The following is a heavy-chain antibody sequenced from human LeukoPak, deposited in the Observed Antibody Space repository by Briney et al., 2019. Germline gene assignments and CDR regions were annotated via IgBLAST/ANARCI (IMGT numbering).Heavy chain of an antibody. CDR3: ARHGLITSGWSHWFDP. V-gene: IGHV4-39*01. CDR2: IYYNGNT. Sequence: SETLSLTCTVSAGSISNSSYSWGWIRQPPGKGLEWIGTIYYNGNTYYSPSLKSRVTISVDTSKNQFSLKLSSMTAAETAVYYCARHGLITSGWSHWFDPWGQGTLVTVSS. D-gene: IGHD2-2*01. CDR1: AGSISNSSYS. J-gene: IGHJ5*02.